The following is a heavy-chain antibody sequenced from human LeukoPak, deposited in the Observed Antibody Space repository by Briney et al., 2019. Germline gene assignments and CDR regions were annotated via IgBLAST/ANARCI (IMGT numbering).Heavy chain of an antibody. CDR2: IIPIFGTA. CDR1: GGTFSSYA. CDR3: ARSRDVVVPAALPYYYYYYGMDV. J-gene: IGHJ6*04. V-gene: IGHV1-69*01. D-gene: IGHD2-2*01. Sequence: GSSVKVSCEAPGGTFSSYAISWVRQAPGQGLEWMGGIIPIFGTANYAQKFQGRVTITADESTSTAYMELSSLRSEDTAVYYCARSRDVVVPAALPYYYYYYGMDVWGKGTTVTVSS.